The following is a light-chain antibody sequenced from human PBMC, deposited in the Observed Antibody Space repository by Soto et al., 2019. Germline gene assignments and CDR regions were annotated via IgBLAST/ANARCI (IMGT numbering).Light chain of an antibody. CDR2: DVS. J-gene: IGLJ2*01. Sequence: QSALTQPASVSGSPGQSITISCTRTSSDVGGYNYVSWYQQHPGKAPKLMIYDVSNRPSGVSNRFSGSKSGNTASLTISGIQAEDEADDYCSSYTSSSTVEFGGGTKLTVL. CDR1: SSDVGGYNY. V-gene: IGLV2-14*01. CDR3: SSYTSSSTVE.